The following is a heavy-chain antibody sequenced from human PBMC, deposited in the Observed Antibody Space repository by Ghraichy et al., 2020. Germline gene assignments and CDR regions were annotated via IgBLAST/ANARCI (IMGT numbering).Heavy chain of an antibody. J-gene: IGHJ6*03. V-gene: IGHV4-59*01. CDR1: GGSISNYY. D-gene: IGHD3-22*01. CDR3: AAGGDYYDSSGYYYLYYYYYMDV. CDR2: IYYSGST. Sequence: SETLTLTCSVSGGSISNYYWSWIRQSPGKGLEWIGYIYYSGSTNYNPSLKSRVTISVDTSKNQFSLKLSSVTAVDTAVYYCAAGGDYYDSSGYYYLYYYYYMDVWGKGTTVTVSS.